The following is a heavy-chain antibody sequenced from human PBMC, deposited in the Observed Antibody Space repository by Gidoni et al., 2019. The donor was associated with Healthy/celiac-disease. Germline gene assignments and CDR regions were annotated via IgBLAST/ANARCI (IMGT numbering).Heavy chain of an antibody. V-gene: IGHV4-4*02. D-gene: IGHD6-13*01. Sequence: QVQLQESGPGLVKPSGTLSLTCAGSGGSSSSSNWWSWVRQPPGKGLEWIGEIYHSGSTNYNPSLKSRVTLSVDKSKNQFSLKLSSVTAADTAVYYCARINTIAAAWSYWYFDLWGRGTLVTVSS. CDR1: GGSSSSSNW. CDR2: IYHSGST. CDR3: ARINTIAAAWSYWYFDL. J-gene: IGHJ2*01.